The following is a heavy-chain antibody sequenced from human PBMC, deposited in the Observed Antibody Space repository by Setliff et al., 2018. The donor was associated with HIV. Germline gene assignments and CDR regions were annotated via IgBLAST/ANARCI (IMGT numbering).Heavy chain of an antibody. CDR3: ARDYLYYNLYNGSPVYGMDV. V-gene: IGHV3-48*03. CDR1: GYTSTSYD. Sequence: SCKASGYTSTSYDINWVRQAPGRGLEWVSSISIGSGGAIDYADSVQGRFTISRDNSKNSLYLQMNSLRVEDTAVYYCARDYLYYNLYNGSPVYGMDVWGQGTTVTVSS. CDR2: ISIGSGGAI. D-gene: IGHD3-3*01. J-gene: IGHJ6*02.